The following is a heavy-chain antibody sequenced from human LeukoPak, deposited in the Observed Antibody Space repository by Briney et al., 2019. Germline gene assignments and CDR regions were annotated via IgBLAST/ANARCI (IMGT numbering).Heavy chain of an antibody. V-gene: IGHV1-69*04. J-gene: IGHJ4*02. D-gene: IGHD1-26*01. CDR2: IIPILGIA. CDR1: GGTFSSYA. Sequence: SVKVSCTASGGTFSSYAISWVRQAPGQGLEWMGRIIPILGIANYAQKFQGRVTITADKSTSTAYMELSSLRSEDTAVYYCARGLSGSYYDYFDYWGQGTLVTVSS. CDR3: ARGLSGSYYDYFDY.